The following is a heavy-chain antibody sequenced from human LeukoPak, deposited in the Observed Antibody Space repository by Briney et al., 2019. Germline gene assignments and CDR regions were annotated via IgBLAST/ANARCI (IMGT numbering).Heavy chain of an antibody. CDR2: ISAYNGNT. CDR1: GYTFTSYG. Sequence: GASVKVSCKASGYTFTSYGISWVRQAPGQGLEWMGWISAYNGNTNYAQKLQGRVTMTTDTSTSTAYMELRSLRSDDTAVYYCARDSQLGPPGGPLNYWGQGTLVTVSS. D-gene: IGHD6-6*01. CDR3: ARDSQLGPPGGPLNY. J-gene: IGHJ4*02. V-gene: IGHV1-18*01.